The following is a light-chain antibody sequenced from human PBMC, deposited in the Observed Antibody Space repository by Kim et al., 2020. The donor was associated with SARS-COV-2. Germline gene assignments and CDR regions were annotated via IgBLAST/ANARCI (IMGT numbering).Light chain of an antibody. Sequence: GSPGEGATRSCRSCQPISSHFARYQQRPRQAPRRLIYGPSTRATGIPARFSCSGSGTEFTLTISSLQSEYVAVEYCQHYDNRVTFGGGTKLEI. CDR1: QPISSH. CDR2: GPS. J-gene: IGKJ4*01. CDR3: QHYDNRVT. V-gene: IGKV3-15*01.